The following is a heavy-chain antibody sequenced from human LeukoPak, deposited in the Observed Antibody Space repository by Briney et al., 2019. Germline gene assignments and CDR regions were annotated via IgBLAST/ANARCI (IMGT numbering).Heavy chain of an antibody. J-gene: IGHJ4*02. D-gene: IGHD3-10*02. CDR2: IKEDGSET. V-gene: IGHV3-7*03. Sequence: QTGGSLRLSCAASGFTFSNYWMSWVRQAPGKGPEWMGNIKEDGSETYYVDSVKGRFTIPRDNAQNSLYLHMHSLRVEDTAVYYCARDPYVSNFDYWGQGTLVTVSS. CDR1: GFTFSNYW. CDR3: ARDPYVSNFDY.